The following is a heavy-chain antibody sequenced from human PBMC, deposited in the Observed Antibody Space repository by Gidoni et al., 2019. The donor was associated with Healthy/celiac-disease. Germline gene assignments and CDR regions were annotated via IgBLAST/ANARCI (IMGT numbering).Heavy chain of an antibody. J-gene: IGHJ3*02. CDR2: ISGSGGST. CDR1: GVTFSSYA. Sequence: EVQLLESGGGWVQPGGALRLSGAASGVTFSSYAMSWVRQAPGKWLAWVSAISGSGGSTYYADSVKGRFTISRDNSKNTLYLQMNSLRAEDTAVYYCAKDRDNWNPDAFDIWGQGTMVTVSS. CDR3: AKDRDNWNPDAFDI. D-gene: IGHD1-1*01. V-gene: IGHV3-23*01.